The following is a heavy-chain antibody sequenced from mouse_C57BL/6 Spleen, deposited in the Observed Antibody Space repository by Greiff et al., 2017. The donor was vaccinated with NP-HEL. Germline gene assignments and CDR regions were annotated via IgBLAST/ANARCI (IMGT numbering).Heavy chain of an antibody. V-gene: IGHV5-4*01. D-gene: IGHD4-1*01. CDR2: ISDGGSYT. J-gene: IGHJ3*01. Sequence: EVKLVESGGGLVKPGGSLKLSCAASGFTFSSYAMSWVRQTPEKRLEWVATISDGGSYTYYPDNVKGRFTISRDNAKNNLYLQMSHLKSEDTAMYYCARDGLGRLAYWGQGTLVTVSA. CDR1: GFTFSSYA. CDR3: ARDGLGRLAY.